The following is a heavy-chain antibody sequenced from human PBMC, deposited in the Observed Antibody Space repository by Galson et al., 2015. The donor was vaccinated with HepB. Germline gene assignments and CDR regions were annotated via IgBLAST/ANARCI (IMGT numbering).Heavy chain of an antibody. CDR3: ARDLGGPYSSGWYGGDY. D-gene: IGHD6-19*01. V-gene: IGHV3-30*04. J-gene: IGHJ4*02. CDR2: ISYDGSNK. CDR1: GFTFSSYA. Sequence: SLRLSCAVSGFTFSSYAMHWVRQAPGKGLEWVAVISYDGSNKYYADSVKGRFTISRDNSKNTLYLQINSLRDENTAVYYCARDLGGPYSSGWYGGDYWGQGTLVTVSS.